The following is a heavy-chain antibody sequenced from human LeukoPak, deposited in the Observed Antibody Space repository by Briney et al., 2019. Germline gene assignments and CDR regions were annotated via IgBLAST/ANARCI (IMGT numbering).Heavy chain of an antibody. CDR1: GFTLNRYA. Sequence: GGSLRLSCAPSGFTLNRYAMLWPRQPPRKGLEWVSGVSVSGGSPYYADSVQGRFTISRDNSKNTLYLQMHSLRAEDTAVYYCAKVYSGWYSGYDRCSGGSRYLDSRGQGTPATAPS. CDR2: VSVSGGSP. D-gene: IGHD2-15*01. V-gene: IGHV3-23*01. J-gene: IGHJ4*02. CDR3: AKVYSGWYSGYDRCSGGSRYLDS.